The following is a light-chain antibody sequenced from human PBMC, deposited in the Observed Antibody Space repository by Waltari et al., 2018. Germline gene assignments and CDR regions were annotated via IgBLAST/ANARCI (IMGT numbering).Light chain of an antibody. CDR2: KDT. CDR1: MLSKPY. CDR3: QSADSSAI. J-gene: IGLJ2*01. Sequence: SYELTQPPSVSVSPGQTARITCSGEMLSKPYAHWYQKKPGQAPDLVLYKDTERPSGIPERFSGSTSGTTVTLTINGVQAEDEADYYCQSADSSAIFGGGTKLAVL. V-gene: IGLV3-25*03.